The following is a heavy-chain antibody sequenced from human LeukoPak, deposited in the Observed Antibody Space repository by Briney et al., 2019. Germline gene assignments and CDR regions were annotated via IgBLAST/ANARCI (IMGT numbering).Heavy chain of an antibody. CDR1: GGTFSSYA. Sequence: GASVKVSCKASGGTFSSYAISWVRQAPGQGLEWMGGIIPIFGTANYAQKFQGRVTMTRNTSISTAYMELSSLRSEDTAVYYCARGGGDGYSINFDYWGQGTLVTVSS. V-gene: IGHV1-69*05. CDR2: IIPIFGTA. J-gene: IGHJ4*02. D-gene: IGHD5-24*01. CDR3: ARGGGDGYSINFDY.